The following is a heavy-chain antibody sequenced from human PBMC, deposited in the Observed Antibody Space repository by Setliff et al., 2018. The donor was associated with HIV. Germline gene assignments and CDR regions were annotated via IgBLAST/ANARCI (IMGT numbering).Heavy chain of an antibody. CDR3: AKDKGQKYADY. D-gene: IGHD3-10*01. J-gene: IGHJ4*02. CDR2: ISGSGDTI. V-gene: IGHV3-23*01. CDR1: GFRFSDYT. Sequence: GGSLRLSCAPSGFRFSDYTMTWVRQAPGKGLECVSGISGSGDTIYYADSVKGRFTISRDNSKNTLYLQMNSLRAEDTAVYYCAKDKGQKYADYWGQGTMVTVSS.